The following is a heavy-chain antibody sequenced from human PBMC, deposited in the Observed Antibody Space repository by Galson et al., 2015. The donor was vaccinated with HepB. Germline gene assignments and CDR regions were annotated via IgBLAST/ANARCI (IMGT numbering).Heavy chain of an antibody. CDR3: AKTQGGGWFGAIDC. CDR1: GFTFSSYT. CDR2: LDGYGTGT. V-gene: IGHV3-23*01. J-gene: IGHJ4*02. D-gene: IGHD3-10*01. Sequence: SLRLSCAASGFTFSSYTMTWVRRAPGKGLEWVSILDGYGTGTHYADSVKGRFTISRDKIKNTLYLEMNSLRAEDTALYYCAKTQGGGWFGAIDCWGQGTLVTVSS.